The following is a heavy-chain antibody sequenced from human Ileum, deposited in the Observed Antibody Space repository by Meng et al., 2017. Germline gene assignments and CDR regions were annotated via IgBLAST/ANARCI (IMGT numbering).Heavy chain of an antibody. J-gene: IGHJ4*02. CDR2: INGDGSDT. CDR3: ARGSIRVADKGAY. V-gene: IGHV3-74*01. D-gene: IGHD6-19*01. Sequence: GGSLRLSCEASGFSFRDYWMQWVRQPPGKGLVWVSRINGDGSDTSHADSVTCRFTISRDNAKNMLYLQMNSLRGEDTAVYYCARGSIRVADKGAYWGQGTLVTVSS. CDR1: GFSFRDYW.